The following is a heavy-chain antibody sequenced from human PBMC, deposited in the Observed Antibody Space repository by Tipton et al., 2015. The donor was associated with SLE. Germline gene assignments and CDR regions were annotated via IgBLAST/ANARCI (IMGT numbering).Heavy chain of an antibody. J-gene: IGHJ3*02. CDR3: ARDEEAGGAFDI. D-gene: IGHD3-16*01. CDR2: IIPIFGTA. Sequence: QSGAEVKKPGASVKVSCKASGYTFTSYGISWVRQAPGQGLEWMGGIIPIFGTANYAQKFQGRVTITTDESTSTAYMELSSLRSEDTAVYYCARDEEAGGAFDIWGQGTMVTVSS. V-gene: IGHV1-69*05. CDR1: GYTFTSYG.